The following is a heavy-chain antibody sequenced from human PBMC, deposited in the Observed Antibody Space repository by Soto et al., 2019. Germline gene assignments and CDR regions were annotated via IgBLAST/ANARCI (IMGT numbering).Heavy chain of an antibody. CDR2: IHHSEST. J-gene: IGHJ6*02. CDR3: ARTSYYDSTGYYNMDV. CDR1: GGSISSNNW. Sequence: SETLCLTCAISGGSISSNNWWTWVRQSPGKGLEWIGEIHHSESTNYNPSLNSRVTISVDKSKNQFSLKLTSVTAADTADYYCARTSYYDSTGYYNMDVWGQGTTVTVSS. D-gene: IGHD3-22*01. V-gene: IGHV4-4*02.